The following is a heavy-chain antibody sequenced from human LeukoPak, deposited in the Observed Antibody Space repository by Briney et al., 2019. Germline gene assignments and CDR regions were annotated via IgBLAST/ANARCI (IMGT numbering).Heavy chain of an antibody. CDR2: IYYSGST. CDR3: AREDAYYGMDV. CDR1: GGSISSYY. J-gene: IGHJ6*02. V-gene: IGHV4-59*01. Sequence: PSETLSLTCTVSGGSISSYYWSWIRQPPGKGLEWIGYIYYSGSTNYNPSLKSRVTISVDTSKNQFSLKLSSVTAADTAVYYCAREDAYYGMDVWGQGTTVTVSS.